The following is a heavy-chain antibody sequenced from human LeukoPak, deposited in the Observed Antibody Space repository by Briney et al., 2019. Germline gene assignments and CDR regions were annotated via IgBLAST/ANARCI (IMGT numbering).Heavy chain of an antibody. V-gene: IGHV1-2*02. Sequence: ASVKVSCKASGYTFTGYYMHWVRQAPGQGLEWRGWINPNSGGAKYAQKFQGRVTMTRDTSINTAYMELSRLKSDDTAIYYCARVSATVPTHWGQGTLLTVSS. D-gene: IGHD4-17*01. CDR1: GYTFTGYY. CDR3: ARVSATVPTH. J-gene: IGHJ4*02. CDR2: INPNSGGA.